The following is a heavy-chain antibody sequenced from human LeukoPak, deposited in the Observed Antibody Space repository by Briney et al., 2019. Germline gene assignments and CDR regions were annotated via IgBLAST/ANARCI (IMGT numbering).Heavy chain of an antibody. CDR1: GYTFTGYY. CDR2: INPNGGGT. D-gene: IGHD3-22*01. V-gene: IGHV1-2*02. J-gene: IGHJ4*02. CDR3: ARSGSYYDISAVIDY. Sequence: ASVKVSCKASGYTFTGYYIHWVRQAPGQGGEWMGWINPNGGGTNYAQNFQGSVTMTRDTSITTAYLELSRLRSDDTAVYYCARSGSYYDISAVIDYWGQGTLVTVSS.